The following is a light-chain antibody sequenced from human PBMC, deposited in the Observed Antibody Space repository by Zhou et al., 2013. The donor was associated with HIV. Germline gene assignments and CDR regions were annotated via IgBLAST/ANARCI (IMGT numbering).Light chain of an antibody. CDR3: QQYGSSPRS. J-gene: IGKJ2*04. CDR2: GAS. CDR1: QSVGSY. V-gene: IGKV3-20*01. Sequence: ETVLTQSPATLSLSPGERATLSCRASQSVGSYLAWYQQKPGQAPRLLIYGASSRPTGIPDRFSGSGSETDFTLTISRLEPEDVAVYYCQQYGSSPRSFGQGTKLEIK.